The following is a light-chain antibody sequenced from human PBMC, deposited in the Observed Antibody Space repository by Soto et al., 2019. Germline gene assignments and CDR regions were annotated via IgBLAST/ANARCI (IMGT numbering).Light chain of an antibody. CDR2: GAS. Sequence: ERGRTQTPASLTVSPVERDTVSCKASQSVRRNLAWYQQKPGQAPSLLIYGASTRGPGYPARVSCRWAWTEFTLTISSLQSEDFAVYYCQQYNNWPPITFGQGTRLEIK. CDR3: QQYNNWPPIT. J-gene: IGKJ5*01. CDR1: QSVRRN. V-gene: IGKV3-15*01.